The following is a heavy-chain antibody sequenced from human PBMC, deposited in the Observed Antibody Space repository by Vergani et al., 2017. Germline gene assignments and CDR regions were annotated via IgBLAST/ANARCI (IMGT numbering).Heavy chain of an antibody. D-gene: IGHD3-10*01. V-gene: IGHV5-51*01. Sequence: EVQLVQSGAEVKKPGESLKISCKGSGYSFTSYWIGWVRQMPGKGLEWMGIIYPGDSDTRYSPSFQGQVTISADKSISTAYLQWSSLKASDTAMYYCARQARLPYYYGSGRAPGGMDVWGQGTTVTVSS. CDR3: ARQARLPYYYGSGRAPGGMDV. CDR2: IYPGDSDT. J-gene: IGHJ6*02. CDR1: GYSFTSYW.